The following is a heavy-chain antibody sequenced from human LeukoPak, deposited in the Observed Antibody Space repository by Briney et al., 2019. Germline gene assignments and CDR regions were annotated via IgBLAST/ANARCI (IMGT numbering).Heavy chain of an antibody. V-gene: IGHV3-7*01. CDR1: GFTFSSNW. J-gene: IGHJ6*03. CDR3: ARDRATTTIYYYYYYYMDV. CDR2: IKEDGSEK. Sequence: PGGSLRLSCAASGFTFSSNWMSWVRQAPGKGLEWVANIKEDGSEKYYVDSVKGRFTISRDNAKNSLYLQMNSLRAEDTAVYYCARDRATTTIYYYYYYYMDVWGKGTTVTISS. D-gene: IGHD4-17*01.